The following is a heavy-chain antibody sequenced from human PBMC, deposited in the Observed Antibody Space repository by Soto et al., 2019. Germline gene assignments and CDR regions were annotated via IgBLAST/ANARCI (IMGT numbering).Heavy chain of an antibody. V-gene: IGHV2-5*02. J-gene: IGHJ5*02. Sequence: QITLKESGPTLVKPTQTLTLTCTFSGFSLSTGDVGVGWIRQPPGKALEWLAFIYRDDDKRYRPSLQSRLTITKDTSKNQVVLTMTKMDPIDTATYYCVHGQDDPLTGPLSRFDPWGQGTLVTVSS. CDR2: IYRDDDK. CDR1: GFSLSTGDVG. CDR3: VHGQDDPLTGPLSRFDP. D-gene: IGHD3-9*01.